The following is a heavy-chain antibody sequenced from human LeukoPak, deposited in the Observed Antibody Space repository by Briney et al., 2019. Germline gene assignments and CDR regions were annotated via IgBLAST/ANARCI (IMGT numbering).Heavy chain of an antibody. CDR2: ISAYNGNT. J-gene: IGHJ4*02. V-gene: IGHV1-18*01. CDR3: ARVSGGELLYYLDY. Sequence: ASVKVSCKASGYTFTSYGISWVRQAPGQGLEWMGWISAYNGNTNYAQKLQGRVTMTTDTSTSTAYMELRSLRSDDTAVYYCARVSGGELLYYLDYWGQGTLVTVSS. CDR1: GYTFTSYG. D-gene: IGHD1-26*01.